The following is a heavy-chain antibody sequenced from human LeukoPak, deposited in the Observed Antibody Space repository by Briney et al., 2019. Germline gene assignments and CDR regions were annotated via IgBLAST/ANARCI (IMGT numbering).Heavy chain of an antibody. CDR3: SKNLDGAFHI. CDR2: IYSGGST. CDR1: GFTVSSNY. J-gene: IGHJ3*02. D-gene: IGHD5-24*01. Sequence: GGSLRLSCAASGFTVSSNYMSWVRQAPGKGLEWVSVIYSGGSTYYADSVKGRFTICRDNSKNTLYLQINRLSAEDTAVYSCSKNLDGAFHIWGQGTIVTVSS. V-gene: IGHV3-53*01.